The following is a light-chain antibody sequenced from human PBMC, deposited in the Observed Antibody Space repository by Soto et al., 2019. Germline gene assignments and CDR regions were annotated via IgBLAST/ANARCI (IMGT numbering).Light chain of an antibody. CDR1: QSVNSNY. CDR2: GAS. Sequence: EIVLTQSPGTLSLYPGERATLSCWASQSVNSNYLAWYQHKPGQAPRLLIYGASTRATGIPDRFSGSGSGTDFTLTISRLESEDFAVYYCQQYGGSPPWTFGQGTKVDVK. V-gene: IGKV3-20*01. J-gene: IGKJ1*01. CDR3: QQYGGSPPWT.